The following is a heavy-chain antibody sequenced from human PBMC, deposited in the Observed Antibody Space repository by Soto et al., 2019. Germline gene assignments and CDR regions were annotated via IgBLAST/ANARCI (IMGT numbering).Heavy chain of an antibody. V-gene: IGHV1-18*01. CDR1: GYTFTIYG. CDR3: ARGVSSGYYFGPLGY. CDR2: ISAYNGNT. Sequence: ASVKVSCKASGYTFTIYGISWVRQAPGQGLEWMGWISAYNGNTNYAQKLQGRVTMTTDTSTSTAYMELRSLRSDDTAVYYCARGVSSGYYFGPLGYWGQGTLVTVSS. J-gene: IGHJ4*02. D-gene: IGHD3-22*01.